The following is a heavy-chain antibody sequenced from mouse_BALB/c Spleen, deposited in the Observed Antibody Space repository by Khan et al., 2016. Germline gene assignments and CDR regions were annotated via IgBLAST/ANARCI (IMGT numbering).Heavy chain of an antibody. V-gene: IGHV3-8*02. CDR1: GVSITSGY. J-gene: IGHJ2*01. D-gene: IGHD1-1*01. CDR2: ITYSGTT. Sequence: EVQLQESGPSLVKPSQTLSLTCSVTGVSITSGYWNWIRKFPGKRLEYMGYITYSGTTYYNPSLKSRISITRDPSKNHYYLQLNSVTTKDTATYYWARDDGSSPFHYWGQGTTLTVSS. CDR3: ARDDGSSPFHY.